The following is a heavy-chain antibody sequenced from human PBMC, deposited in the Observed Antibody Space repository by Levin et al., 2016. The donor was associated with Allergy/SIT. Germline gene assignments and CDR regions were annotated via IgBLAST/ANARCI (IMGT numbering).Heavy chain of an antibody. V-gene: IGHV1-3*01. CDR3: ARPGEELFTPYYFDY. Sequence: ASVKVSCKASGYTFTSYAMHWVRQAPGQRLEWMGWINAGNGNTKYSQKFQGRVTITRDTSASTAYMELSSLRSEDTAVYYCARPGEELFTPYYFDYWGQGTLVTVSS. CDR2: INAGNGNT. D-gene: IGHD3-10*01. CDR1: GYTFTSYA. J-gene: IGHJ4*02.